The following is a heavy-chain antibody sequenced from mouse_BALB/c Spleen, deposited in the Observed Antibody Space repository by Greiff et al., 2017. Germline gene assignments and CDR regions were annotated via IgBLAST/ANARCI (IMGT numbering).Heavy chain of an antibody. J-gene: IGHJ2*01. D-gene: IGHD1-1*01. CDR3: ARSGYYGSKYFDY. CDR1: GFTFSSFG. V-gene: IGHV5-17*02. Sequence: EVQRVESGGGLVQPGGSRKLSCAASGFTFSSFGMHWVRQAPEKGLEWVAYISSGSSTIYYADTVKGRFTISRDNPKNTLFLQMTSLRSEDTAMYYCARSGYYGSKYFDYWGQVTTLTVSS. CDR2: ISSGSSTI.